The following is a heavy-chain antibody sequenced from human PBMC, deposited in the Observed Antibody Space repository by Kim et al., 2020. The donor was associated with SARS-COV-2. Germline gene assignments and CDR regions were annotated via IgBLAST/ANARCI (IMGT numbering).Heavy chain of an antibody. J-gene: IGHJ6*02. V-gene: IGHV3-21*01. CDR1: GFTFSSYS. Sequence: GGSLRLSCAASGFTFSSYSMNWVRQAPRKGLEWVSSISSSSSYIYYADSVKGRFTISRDNAKNSLYLQMNSLRAEDTAVYYCARDVHGDYVNYYYGMDVWGQGTTVTVSS. D-gene: IGHD4-17*01. CDR3: ARDVHGDYVNYYYGMDV. CDR2: ISSSSSYI.